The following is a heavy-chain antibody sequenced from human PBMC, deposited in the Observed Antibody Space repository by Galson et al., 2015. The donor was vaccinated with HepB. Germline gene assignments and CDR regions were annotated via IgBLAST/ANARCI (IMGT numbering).Heavy chain of an antibody. CDR2: IYHSGST. J-gene: IGHJ1*01. CDR1: GGSISSGGYS. CDR3: ARGGAYYYDSSDAEYFQH. D-gene: IGHD3-22*01. V-gene: IGHV4-30-2*01. Sequence: TLSLTCAVSGGSISSGGYSWSWIRQPPGKGLEWIGYIYHSGSTYYNPSLKSRVTISVDRSKNQFSLKLSSVTAADTAVYYCARGGAYYYDSSDAEYFQHWGQGTLVTVSS.